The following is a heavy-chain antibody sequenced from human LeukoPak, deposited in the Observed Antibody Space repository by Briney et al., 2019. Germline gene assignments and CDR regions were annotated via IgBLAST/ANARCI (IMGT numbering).Heavy chain of an antibody. CDR1: GGSFSGYY. D-gene: IGHD6-13*01. CDR3: ARDVVAAAGSFDY. J-gene: IGHJ4*02. Sequence: PSETLSLTCAVYGGSFSGYYWSWIRQPAGKGLEWIGRIYTSGSTNYNPSLKSRVTMSVDTSKNQFSLKLSSVTAADTAVYYCARDVVAAAGSFDYWGQGTQVTVSS. V-gene: IGHV4-4*07. CDR2: IYTSGST.